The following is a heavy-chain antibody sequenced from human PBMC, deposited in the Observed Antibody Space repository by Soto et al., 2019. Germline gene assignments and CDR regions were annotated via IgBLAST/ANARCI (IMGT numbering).Heavy chain of an antibody. CDR2: IIPIFGTA. D-gene: IGHD3-22*01. CDR1: GGTFSSYA. CDR3: ARCRTRGSGYNKALDY. J-gene: IGHJ4*02. Sequence: SVKVSCKASGGTFSSYAISWVRQAPGQGLEWMGGIIPIFGTANYAQKFQGRVTITADESMSTAYMELSSLRSEDTAVYYCARCRTRGSGYNKALDYWGQGTLVTVSS. V-gene: IGHV1-69*13.